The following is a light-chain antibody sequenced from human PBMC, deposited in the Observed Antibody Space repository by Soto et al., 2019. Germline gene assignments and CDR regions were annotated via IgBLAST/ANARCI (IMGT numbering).Light chain of an antibody. V-gene: IGKV1-27*01. CDR1: QDIENY. J-gene: IGKJ3*01. CDR2: GAT. Sequence: DIQMTQSPSSLSASVGDRVTITCRASQDIENYLAWYQQRPGKVPKLLIYGATTLQPGVPSRFSGSGSGTDFTLTISSLQPEDVAPYYCQNCKSAVFTFGPGTKVDTK. CDR3: QNCKSAVFT.